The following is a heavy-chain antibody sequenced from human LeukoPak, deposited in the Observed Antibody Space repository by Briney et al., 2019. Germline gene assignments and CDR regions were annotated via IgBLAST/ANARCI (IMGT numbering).Heavy chain of an antibody. Sequence: GGSLRLSCAASEFTFSSYGMHWVRQAPGKGLEWVAVISYDGSNKYYADSVKGRFTISRDNSKNTLYLQMNSLRAEDTAVYYCAVSGFDYWGQGTLVTVSS. D-gene: IGHD3-3*01. CDR2: ISYDGSNK. CDR1: EFTFSSYG. J-gene: IGHJ4*02. CDR3: AVSGFDY. V-gene: IGHV3-30*03.